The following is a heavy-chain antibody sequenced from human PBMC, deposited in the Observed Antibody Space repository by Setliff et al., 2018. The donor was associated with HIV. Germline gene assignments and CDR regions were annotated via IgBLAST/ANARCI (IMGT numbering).Heavy chain of an antibody. CDR2: ISNTGNT. Sequence: LSLTCTVSGGSISNYYWSWIRQSPGKGLEWIGYISNTGNTKYNPSLKSRVTIAGDTSKNQFSVRLTSVTAADTAMYYCARSSGSGSYCFRYGVDVWGLGTTVTVS. J-gene: IGHJ6*02. D-gene: IGHD3-10*01. CDR1: GGSISNYY. CDR3: ARSSGSGSYCFRYGVDV. V-gene: IGHV4-59*01.